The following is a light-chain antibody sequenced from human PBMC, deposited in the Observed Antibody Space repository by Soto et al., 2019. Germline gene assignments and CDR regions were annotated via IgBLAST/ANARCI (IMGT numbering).Light chain of an antibody. J-gene: IGLJ2*01. CDR2: YDS. CDR1: NIGSKS. Sequence: SYELTQPPSVSVAPGKTARITCGGNNIGSKSVHWYQQKPGQAPVLVIYYDSDRPSGIPERFSGSNSGNTATLTISRVEAGDEADYYCQVWDSSSDHVVFGGGTKLTDL. CDR3: QVWDSSSDHVV. V-gene: IGLV3-21*04.